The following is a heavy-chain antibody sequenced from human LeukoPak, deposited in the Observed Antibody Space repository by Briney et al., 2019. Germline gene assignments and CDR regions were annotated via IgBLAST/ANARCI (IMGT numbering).Heavy chain of an antibody. CDR2: ISPYNGDT. V-gene: IGHV1-18*01. J-gene: IGHJ6*02. Sequence: ASVKVSCKASGYTFTDDGISWVRQGPGQGLEWVGWISPYNGDTKYADKVLGRVTMSADISTTTAYMELRSLRFDDTAVYYCARIQVNWFGEVTSLSPPNYGMDVWGQGTTVIVSS. CDR3: ARIQVNWFGEVTSLSPPNYGMDV. D-gene: IGHD3-10*01. CDR1: GYTFTDDG.